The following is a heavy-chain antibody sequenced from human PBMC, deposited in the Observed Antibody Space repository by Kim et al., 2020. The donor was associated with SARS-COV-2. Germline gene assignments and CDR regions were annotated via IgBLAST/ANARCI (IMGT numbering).Heavy chain of an antibody. CDR1: GFTFSTFG. CDR3: AKDRGVQQWLRDYDGMDV. J-gene: IGHJ6*02. Sequence: GGSLRLSCAASGFTFSTFGMHWVRQAPGKGLEWVAVISYDGSNIYYADSVKGRFTISRDNSKNTLYLQMNSLRAEDTAVYYCAKDRGVQQWLRDYDGMDVWGQGTTVTVSS. V-gene: IGHV3-30*18. D-gene: IGHD5-18*01. CDR2: ISYDGSNI.